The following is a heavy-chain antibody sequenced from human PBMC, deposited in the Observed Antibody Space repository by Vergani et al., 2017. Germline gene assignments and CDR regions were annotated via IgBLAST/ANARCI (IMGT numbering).Heavy chain of an antibody. CDR3: ANSPEGVVIIYYFDY. Sequence: EVQLLESGGGLVQPGGSLRLSCAASGFTFSSYAMSWVRQAPGKGLEWVSAISGSGGSTYYADSVKGRFTISRDNSKNTLYLQMNSLRAEDTAVYYCANSPEGVVIIYYFDYWGQGTLVTVSS. V-gene: IGHV3-23*01. CDR2: ISGSGGST. D-gene: IGHD3-3*01. J-gene: IGHJ4*02. CDR1: GFTFSSYA.